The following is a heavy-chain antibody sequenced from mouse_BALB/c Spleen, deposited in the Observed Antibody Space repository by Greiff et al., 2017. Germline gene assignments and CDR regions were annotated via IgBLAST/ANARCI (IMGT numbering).Heavy chain of an antibody. J-gene: IGHJ2*01. D-gene: IGHD2-14*01. CDR3: ARDQRYDSFDY. V-gene: IGHV5-6-3*01. Sequence: DVQLVESGGGLVQPGGSLKLSCAASGFTFSSYGMSWVRQTPDKRLELVATINSNGGSTYYPDSVKGRFTISRDNAKNTLYLQMSSLKSEDTAMYYCARDQRYDSFDYWGQGTTLTVSS. CDR2: INSNGGST. CDR1: GFTFSSYG.